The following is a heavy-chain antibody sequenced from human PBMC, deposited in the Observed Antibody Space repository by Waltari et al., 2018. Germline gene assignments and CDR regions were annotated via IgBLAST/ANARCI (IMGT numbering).Heavy chain of an antibody. D-gene: IGHD3-10*01. V-gene: IGHV3-23*04. CDR1: GLTFRSNA. Sequence: EVHLVESGGGLVQPGGSLTLSCEASGLTFRSNAMNWVRQAPGKGLEWVSLISAAGDSAYYIDSVKGRFTGSRDNSKNTLYLQINSLRVEDTAIYYCAKNLLSSGSYDGGNHWGQGTLVTVSS. J-gene: IGHJ5*02. CDR3: AKNLLSSGSYDGGNH. CDR2: ISAAGDSA.